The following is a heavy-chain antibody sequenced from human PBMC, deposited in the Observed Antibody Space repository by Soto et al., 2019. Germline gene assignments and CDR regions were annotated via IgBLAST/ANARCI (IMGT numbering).Heavy chain of an antibody. CDR3: AKDTGQYYYDSSGYYPPSLFFDY. V-gene: IGHV3-23*01. Sequence: PGGSLRLSCAASGFTFSSYAMSWVRQAPGKGLEWVSAISGSGGSTYYADSVKGRFTISRDNSKNTLYLQMNSLRAEETAVYYCAKDTGQYYYDSSGYYPPSLFFDYWGQGT. CDR2: ISGSGGST. CDR1: GFTFSSYA. D-gene: IGHD3-22*01. J-gene: IGHJ4*02.